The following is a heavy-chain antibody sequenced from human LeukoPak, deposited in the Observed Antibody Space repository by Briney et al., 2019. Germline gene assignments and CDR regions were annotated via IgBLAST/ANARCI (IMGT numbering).Heavy chain of an antibody. Sequence: GTSVEVSCKASGFTFTSSAMQWVRQARGQRLEWIGWIVVGSGNTNYAQKFQERVTITRDMSTSTAYMELSSLRSEDTAVYYCAADTSGYSSGWYNQFDYYYGMDVWGQGTTVTVSS. CDR1: GFTFTSSA. V-gene: IGHV1-58*02. D-gene: IGHD6-19*01. J-gene: IGHJ6*02. CDR2: IVVGSGNT. CDR3: AADTSGYSSGWYNQFDYYYGMDV.